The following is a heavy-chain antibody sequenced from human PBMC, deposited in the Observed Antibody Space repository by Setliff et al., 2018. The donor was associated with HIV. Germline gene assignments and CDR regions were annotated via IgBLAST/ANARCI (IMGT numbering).Heavy chain of an antibody. CDR1: GFTFTSSA. V-gene: IGHV1-58*02. D-gene: IGHD2-15*01. Sequence: SVKVSCKASGFTFTSSAMQWVRQARGRRLEWIGWIVVGSGNTNYAQKFQERVTITRDMSTSTAYMELSSLRSEDTAVYYCAADCSGGSCPEYFQHWGQGTLVTGSS. J-gene: IGHJ1*01. CDR3: AADCSGGSCPEYFQH. CDR2: IVVGSGNT.